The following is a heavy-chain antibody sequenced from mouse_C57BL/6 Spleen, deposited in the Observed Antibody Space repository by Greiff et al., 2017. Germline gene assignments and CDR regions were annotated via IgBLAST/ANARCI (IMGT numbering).Heavy chain of an antibody. CDR3: ARSMDLDYAMDY. V-gene: IGHV1-54*01. Sequence: QVQLQQSGAELVRPGTSVKVSCKASGYAFTNYLREWVKQRPGQGLEWIGVINSGSGGSNYNGKFKGKATLTADTSSSTAYMQLSSLTSEDSAVYFCARSMDLDYAMDYWGQGTSVTVSS. J-gene: IGHJ4*01. D-gene: IGHD2-3*01. CDR2: INSGSGGS. CDR1: GYAFTNYL.